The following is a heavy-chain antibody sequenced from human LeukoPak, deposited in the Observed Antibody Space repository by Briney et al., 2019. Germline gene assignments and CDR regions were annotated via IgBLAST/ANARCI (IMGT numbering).Heavy chain of an antibody. CDR3: AKDTAMGYYYGMDV. CDR1: GFTFSSYS. Sequence: PGGSLRLSCAASGFTFSSYSMNWVRQAPGKGLEWVSSISSSSSYIYYADSVKGRFTISRDNAKNSLYLQMNSLRAEDTAVYYCAKDTAMGYYYGMDVWGQGITVTVSS. V-gene: IGHV3-21*01. D-gene: IGHD5-18*01. CDR2: ISSSSSYI. J-gene: IGHJ6*02.